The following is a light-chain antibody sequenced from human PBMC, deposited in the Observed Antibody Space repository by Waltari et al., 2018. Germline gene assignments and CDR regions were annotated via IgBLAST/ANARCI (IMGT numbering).Light chain of an antibody. CDR3: CSYGGYNTPWV. Sequence: QSALPQPAPVSGSPGQSITLSCTATSSAVGHYNLVSWYHQHPGKAPKLIIYETTKRPSGVSNRCSGSKSGNTASLAVSGLQTEDEAEYYCCSYGGYNTPWVFGGGTKLTVL. CDR1: SSAVGHYNL. V-gene: IGLV2-23*01. J-gene: IGLJ3*02. CDR2: ETT.